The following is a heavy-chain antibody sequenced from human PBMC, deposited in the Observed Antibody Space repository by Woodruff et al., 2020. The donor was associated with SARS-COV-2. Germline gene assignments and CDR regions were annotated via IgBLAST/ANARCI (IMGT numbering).Heavy chain of an antibody. Sequence: YSPSFQGQVTISADKSISTAYLQWSSLKASDTAMYYCARGGGWFGELAAYWGQGTLVTVS. V-gene: IGHV5-51*01. CDR3: ARGGGWFGELAAY. J-gene: IGHJ4*02. D-gene: IGHD3-10*01.